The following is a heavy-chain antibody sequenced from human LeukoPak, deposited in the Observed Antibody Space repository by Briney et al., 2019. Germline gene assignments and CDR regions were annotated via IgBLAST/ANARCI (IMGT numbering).Heavy chain of an antibody. Sequence: GGSLRLSCAASGFTFSSYWMSWVRQAPGKGLEWVANIKQDGSEKYYVDSVKGRFTISRDNAKNSLYLQMNSLRAEDTAVYYCARRARMEYSYGYDYWGQGTLVTVSS. CDR2: IKQDGSEK. CDR3: ARRARMEYSYGYDY. J-gene: IGHJ4*02. V-gene: IGHV3-7*01. CDR1: GFTFSSYW. D-gene: IGHD5-18*01.